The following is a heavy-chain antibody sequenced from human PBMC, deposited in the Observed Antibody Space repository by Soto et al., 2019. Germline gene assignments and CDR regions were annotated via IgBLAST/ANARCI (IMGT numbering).Heavy chain of an antibody. V-gene: IGHV4-34*01. CDR3: ARRDSGERFDY. CDR1: GGSFRNYY. J-gene: IGHJ4*01. CDR2: VNHSGEA. Sequence: PSETLSLTCGVYGGSFRNYYWIWVRQPPGKGLEWIGEVNHSGEATYNPSLQSRVSISLDTSNNHFSLKLSSVTAADTAVYYCARRDSGERFDYWGHGSLVTVSS. D-gene: IGHD1-26*01.